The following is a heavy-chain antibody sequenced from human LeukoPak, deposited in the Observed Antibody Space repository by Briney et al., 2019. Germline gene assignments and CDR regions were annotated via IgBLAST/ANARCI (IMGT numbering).Heavy chain of an antibody. CDR2: INPNSGGT. V-gene: IGHV1-2*02. J-gene: IGHJ4*02. D-gene: IGHD3-22*01. CDR3: ARVGLGGYYYDSSGYSFDY. Sequence: ASVKVSCKASGYTFTGYYMHWVRQAPGQGLEWMGWINPNSGGTNYAQKFQGRVTMTRDTSISTAYMELSRLRSDDTAVYYCARVGLGGYYYDSSGYSFDYWGQGPLVTVS. CDR1: GYTFTGYY.